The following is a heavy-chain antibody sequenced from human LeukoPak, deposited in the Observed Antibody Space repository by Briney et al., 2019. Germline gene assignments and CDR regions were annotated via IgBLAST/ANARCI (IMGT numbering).Heavy chain of an antibody. V-gene: IGHV3-66*01. Sequence: PGGSLRLSCAASGFTVSTNYMSWVREAPGKGLEWVSIIYGGGDTFYTESVKSRFTVSRDSSKNTLLLQMNSLRPEDTAVYYCANSGNGYTPLDFVYWGQGTRVAVSS. CDR1: GFTVSTNY. CDR3: ANSGNGYTPLDFVY. J-gene: IGHJ4*02. D-gene: IGHD5-18*01. CDR2: IYGGGDT.